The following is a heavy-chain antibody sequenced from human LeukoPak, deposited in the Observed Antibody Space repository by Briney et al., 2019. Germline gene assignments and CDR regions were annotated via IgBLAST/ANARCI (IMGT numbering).Heavy chain of an antibody. CDR3: ARQSRDAFDI. J-gene: IGHJ3*02. V-gene: IGHV4-39*01. Sequence: SETLSLTCTVSGGSISSSSYYRGWIRQPPGKGLEWIGSIYYSGSTYYNPSLKSRVTISVDTSKNQFSLKLSSVTAADTAVYYCARQSRDAFDIWGQGTMVTVSS. CDR2: IYYSGST. CDR1: GGSISSSSYY.